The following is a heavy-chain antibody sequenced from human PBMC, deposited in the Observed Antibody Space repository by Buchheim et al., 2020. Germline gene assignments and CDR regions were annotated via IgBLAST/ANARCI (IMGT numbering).Heavy chain of an antibody. V-gene: IGHV2-70*15. Sequence: QVTLRESGPALVKPTQTLTLTCTFSGFSLSTSGMCVSWIRQPPGKALEWLARIDWDDDKYYSTSLKTRLTIYKDTSKNQVGLTMTNMDPVDTATYYCARIQIAVAGDYYYGMDVWGQGTT. D-gene: IGHD6-19*01. CDR3: ARIQIAVAGDYYYGMDV. J-gene: IGHJ6*02. CDR1: GFSLSTSGMC. CDR2: IDWDDDK.